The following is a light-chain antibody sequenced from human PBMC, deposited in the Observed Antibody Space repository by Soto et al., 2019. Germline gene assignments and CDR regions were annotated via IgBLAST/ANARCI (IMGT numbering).Light chain of an antibody. J-gene: IGKJ4*01. V-gene: IGKV3D-20*02. CDR2: GAS. Sequence: EVVLTQSPDTLSLSPGDRATLSCRASQSVRGTFLAWYQQKAGQAPRLLIYGASSRATGIPDRFSGSGSGTEFTLIISSLEPEDFAVYYCQQRNRWPPVTFGGGTRVEIK. CDR1: QSVRGTF. CDR3: QQRNRWPPVT.